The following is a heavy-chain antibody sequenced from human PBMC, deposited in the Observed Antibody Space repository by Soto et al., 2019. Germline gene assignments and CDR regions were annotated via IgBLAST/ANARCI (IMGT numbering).Heavy chain of an antibody. J-gene: IGHJ6*02. Sequence: QVQLVQSGAEVKKPGASVKVSCKASGYTFTSYGISWVRQAPGQGLEWMGWISAYNGNTNYAQKLQGRVTMTTDTSTSTAYMELSSLRSDDTAVYYCARGFEQGEHYYYYYGMDVWGQGTTVTVSS. CDR2: ISAYNGNT. D-gene: IGHD3-16*01. CDR3: ARGFEQGEHYYYYYGMDV. V-gene: IGHV1-18*04. CDR1: GYTFTSYG.